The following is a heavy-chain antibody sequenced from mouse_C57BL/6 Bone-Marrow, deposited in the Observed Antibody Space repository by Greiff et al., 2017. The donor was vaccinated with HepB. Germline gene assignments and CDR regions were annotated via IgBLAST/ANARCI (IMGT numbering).Heavy chain of an antibody. CDR2: IHPSDSDT. V-gene: IGHV1-74*01. Sequence: QVQLKQPGAELVKPGASVKVSCKASGYTFTSYWMHWVKQRPGQGLEWIGRIHPSDSDTNYNQKFKGKATLTVDKSSSTAYMQLSSLTSEDSAVYYCAITGYHGSSYWYFDVWGTGTTVTVSS. D-gene: IGHD1-1*01. CDR1: GYTFTSYW. CDR3: AITGYHGSSYWYFDV. J-gene: IGHJ1*03.